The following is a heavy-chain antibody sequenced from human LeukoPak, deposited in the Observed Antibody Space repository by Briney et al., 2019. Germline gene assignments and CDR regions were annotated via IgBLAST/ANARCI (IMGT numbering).Heavy chain of an antibody. V-gene: IGHV4-4*09. Sequence: SETLSLTCTVSGGSISNYYWSWIRQPPGKGLEWIGYIYHSGSTYYNPSLKSRVTISVDTSKNQFSLKLSSVTAADTAVYYCARAAYYYDSSGYHILDYWGQGTLVTVSS. J-gene: IGHJ4*02. D-gene: IGHD3-22*01. CDR1: GGSISNYY. CDR2: IYHSGST. CDR3: ARAAYYYDSSGYHILDY.